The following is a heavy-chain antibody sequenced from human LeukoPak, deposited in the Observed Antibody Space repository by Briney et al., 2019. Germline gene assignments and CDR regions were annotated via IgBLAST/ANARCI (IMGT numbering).Heavy chain of an antibody. CDR2: FDPEDGET. CDR3: ATWGRGYYDSSGYYTAFDY. D-gene: IGHD3-22*01. V-gene: IGHV1-24*01. J-gene: IGHJ4*02. CDR1: GYTLTELS. Sequence: GASVKVSCKVSGYTLTELSMHWVRRAPGKGLEWMGGFDPEDGETIYAQKFQGRVTMTEDTSTDTAYMELSSLRSEDTAVYYCATWGRGYYDSSGYYTAFDYWGQGTLVTVSS.